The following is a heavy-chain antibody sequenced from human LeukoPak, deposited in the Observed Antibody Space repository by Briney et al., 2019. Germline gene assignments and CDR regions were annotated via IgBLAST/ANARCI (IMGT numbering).Heavy chain of an antibody. V-gene: IGHV3-15*01. CDR1: GFTFSNAW. Sequence: GGSLRLSCAASGFTFSNAWMNWVRQAPGKGLEWVGRIKSKTDGGTTDYAAPVKGRFTISRDDSKNTLYLQMNSLRAEDTALYFCAKSGSGWGRFDYWGQGTLVTVSS. CDR2: IKSKTDGGTT. D-gene: IGHD6-19*01. J-gene: IGHJ4*02. CDR3: AKSGSGWGRFDY.